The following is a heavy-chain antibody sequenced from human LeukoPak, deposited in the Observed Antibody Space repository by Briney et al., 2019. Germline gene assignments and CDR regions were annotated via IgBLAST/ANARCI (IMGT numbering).Heavy chain of an antibody. D-gene: IGHD3-3*01. V-gene: IGHV3-15*01. CDR2: IKTKTDGGTT. CDR1: GFTFSNAW. Sequence: GGSLRLSCAASGFTFSNAWMSWVRQAPGKGLEWVGRIKTKTDGGTTDYAAPVKGRFTISRDDSKNTLYLQMNSLKTEDTAVYYCTTDLGLGDFWSGYAFDIWGQGTMVTVSS. J-gene: IGHJ3*02. CDR3: TTDLGLGDFWSGYAFDI.